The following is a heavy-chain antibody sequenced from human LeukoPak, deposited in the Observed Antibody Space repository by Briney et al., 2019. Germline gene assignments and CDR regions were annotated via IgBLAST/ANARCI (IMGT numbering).Heavy chain of an antibody. CDR2: IKPDGSEA. CDR3: ARTDTATSGSY. V-gene: IGHV3-7*01. J-gene: IGHJ4*02. CDR1: GFTFSSFW. D-gene: IGHD5-18*01. Sequence: SGGSLRLSCAASGFTFSSFWMTWVRQAPGKGLEWVANIKPDGSEASYVDSVKGRFAISRDNARNSLYLQMNSLSAEDTAVYFCARTDTATSGSYWGQGTLVTVSS.